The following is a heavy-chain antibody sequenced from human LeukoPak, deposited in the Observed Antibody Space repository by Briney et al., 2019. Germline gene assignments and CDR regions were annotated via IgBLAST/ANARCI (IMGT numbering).Heavy chain of an antibody. CDR2: INPKSNNT. CDR1: GFGFSTYD. Sequence: GASVKVSCKASGFGFSTYDINWVRQAAGQGLEWMGWINPKSNNTGFAPRFQGRVTMTTNTSINIAYMALGSLTSEDTAVYFCARGRGFLTAASPFAYWAREPSSPSPQ. J-gene: IGHJ4*02. V-gene: IGHV1-8*01. D-gene: IGHD2-2*01. CDR3: ARGRGFLTAASPFAY.